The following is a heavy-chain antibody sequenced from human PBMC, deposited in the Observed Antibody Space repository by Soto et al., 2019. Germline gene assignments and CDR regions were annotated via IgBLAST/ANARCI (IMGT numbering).Heavy chain of an antibody. CDR2: INAGNGNT. CDR1: GYTFTSYA. Sequence: VASVKVSCKASGYTFTSYAMHWVRQAPGQRLEWMGWINAGNGNTKYSQKFQGRVTITRDTSASTAYMELSSLRSEDTAVYYCARPPTVTTGAAFDIWGQGTMVTVSS. CDR3: ARPPTVTTGAAFDI. J-gene: IGHJ3*02. D-gene: IGHD4-17*01. V-gene: IGHV1-3*01.